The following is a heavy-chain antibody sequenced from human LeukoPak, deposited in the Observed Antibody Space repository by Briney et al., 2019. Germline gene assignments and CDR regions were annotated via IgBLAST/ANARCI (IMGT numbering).Heavy chain of an antibody. CDR2: ISGSGGST. Sequence: PGGSLRLSCAASGFTFSSYAMSWVRQAPGKGLEWVSAISGSGGSTHYADSVKGRFTISRDNSKNTLYQQMNSLRAEDTAVYYCAKDSSGWWDYWGQGTLVTVSS. CDR1: GFTFSSYA. D-gene: IGHD6-19*01. CDR3: AKDSSGWWDY. J-gene: IGHJ4*02. V-gene: IGHV3-23*01.